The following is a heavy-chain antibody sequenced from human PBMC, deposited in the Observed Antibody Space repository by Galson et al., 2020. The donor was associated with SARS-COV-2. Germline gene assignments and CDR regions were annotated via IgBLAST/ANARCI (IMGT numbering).Heavy chain of an antibody. D-gene: IGHD4-17*01. J-gene: IGHJ4*02. CDR3: ARLPGLLTTVTEPFDY. V-gene: IGHV3-23*01. Sequence: GGSLRLSCAASGFTFTSYAMSWVSQAPGKGLEWVSHISGSGDTTYYADSVKGRFTISRDNSKNTLYLQMNSLRAEDTAVYYCARLPGLLTTVTEPFDYWGQGTLVTVSA. CDR1: GFTFTSYA. CDR2: ISGSGDTT.